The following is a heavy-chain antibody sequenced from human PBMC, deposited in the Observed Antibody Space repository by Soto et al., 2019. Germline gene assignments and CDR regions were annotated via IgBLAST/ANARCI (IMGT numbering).Heavy chain of an antibody. D-gene: IGHD6-13*01. CDR2: INAGNGNT. V-gene: IGHV1-3*01. CDR1: GYTFTSYA. CDR3: ATEYSSSWSRRYNWFDP. J-gene: IGHJ5*02. Sequence: QVQLVQSGAEVKKPGASVKVSCKASGYTFTSYAMHWVRQAPGQRLEWMGWINAGNGNTKYSQKFQGRVTITRDTSASTAYMELSSLRSEDTAVYYCATEYSSSWSRRYNWFDPWGQGTLVTVSS.